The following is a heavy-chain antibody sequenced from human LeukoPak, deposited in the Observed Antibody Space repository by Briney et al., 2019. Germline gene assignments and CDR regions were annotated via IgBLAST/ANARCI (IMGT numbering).Heavy chain of an antibody. CDR3: ARSIPYGTTWYGRSDY. CDR1: GGSFSGYY. CDR2: IKPDGTTK. Sequence: ETLSLTCAVYGGSFSGYYWSWIRQPPGKGLEWVANIKPDGTTKFYVDSVKGRFTISRDNALNSLYLQMNSLRAEDTAIYYCARSIPYGTTWYGRSDYWGQGTLVTVSS. D-gene: IGHD6-13*01. J-gene: IGHJ4*02. V-gene: IGHV3-7*03.